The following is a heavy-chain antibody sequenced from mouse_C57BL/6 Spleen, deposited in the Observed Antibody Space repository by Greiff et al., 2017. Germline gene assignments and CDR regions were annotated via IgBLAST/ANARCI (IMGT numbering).Heavy chain of an antibody. Sequence: QVQLQQSGAELARPGASVKLSCKASGYTFTSYGISWVKQRTGQGLEWIGEIYPRSGNTYYNEKFKGKATLTADKSSSTAYMALRSLTSEDSAVYFCARVGYYGSSLYAMDYWGQGTSVTVSS. CDR3: ARVGYYGSSLYAMDY. CDR2: IYPRSGNT. J-gene: IGHJ4*01. CDR1: GYTFTSYG. V-gene: IGHV1-81*01. D-gene: IGHD1-1*01.